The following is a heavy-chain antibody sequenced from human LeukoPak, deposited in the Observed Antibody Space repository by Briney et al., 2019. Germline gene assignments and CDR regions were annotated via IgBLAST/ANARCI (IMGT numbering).Heavy chain of an antibody. CDR2: IYYSGST. Sequence: PSETLSLTCAVYGGSFSGYYWGWIRQPPGKGLEWIGSIYYSGSTYYNPSLKSRVTISVDTSKNQFSLKLSSVTAADTAVYYCARAITYYDFWSGYYVTDYYYYYYMDVWGKGTTVTVSS. J-gene: IGHJ6*03. CDR3: ARAITYYDFWSGYYVTDYYYYYYMDV. D-gene: IGHD3-3*01. V-gene: IGHV4-34*01. CDR1: GGSFSGYY.